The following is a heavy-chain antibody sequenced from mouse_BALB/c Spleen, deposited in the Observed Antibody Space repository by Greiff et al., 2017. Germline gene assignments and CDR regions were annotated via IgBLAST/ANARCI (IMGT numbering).Heavy chain of an antibody. CDR1: GFSLTSYG. V-gene: IGHV2-9*02. D-gene: IGHD2-14*01. J-gene: IGHJ3*01. CDR3: AREDRYDGGRLFAY. Sequence: VQVVESGPGLVAPSQSLSITCTVSGFSLTSYGVHWVRQPPGKGLEWLGVIWAGGSTNYNSALMSRLSISKDNSKSQVFLKMNSLQTDDTAMYYCAREDRYDGGRLFAYWGQGTLVTVSA. CDR2: IWAGGST.